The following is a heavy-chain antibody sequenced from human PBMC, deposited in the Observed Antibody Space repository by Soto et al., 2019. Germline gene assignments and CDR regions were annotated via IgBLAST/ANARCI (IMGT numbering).Heavy chain of an antibody. V-gene: IGHV4-59*08. CDR3: VRQGFGALRGLWDV. CDR1: GDSVSSYK. D-gene: IGHD3-10*01. J-gene: IGHJ6*02. CDR2: IDNNGGT. Sequence: QVQLQESGPGLVKPSETLSLTCTVSGDSVSSYKWSWIRQTPGKGLEWIGYIDNNGGTSYNPTLWSTVTMSLDTPTKQFSLRLNSVTAADTAVYYGVRQGFGALRGLWDVWGQGTTVTVSS.